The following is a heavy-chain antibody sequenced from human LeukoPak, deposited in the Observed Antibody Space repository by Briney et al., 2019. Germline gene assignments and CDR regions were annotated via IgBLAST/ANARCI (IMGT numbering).Heavy chain of an antibody. CDR3: VRLGELSFFDY. D-gene: IGHD3-16*02. J-gene: IGHJ4*02. Sequence: SETLSLTCTVSGGSISSYYWSWIRQPPGKGLEWIGYIYYSGSTNYNPSLKSRVTISVDTSKNQFSLKLSSVTAADTAVYYCVRLGELSFFDYWGQGTLVTVSS. CDR1: GGSISSYY. V-gene: IGHV4-59*08. CDR2: IYYSGST.